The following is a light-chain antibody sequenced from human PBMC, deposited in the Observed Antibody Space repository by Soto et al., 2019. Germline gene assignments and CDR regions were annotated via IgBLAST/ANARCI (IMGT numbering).Light chain of an antibody. V-gene: IGLV2-14*01. J-gene: IGLJ3*02. Sequence: QAASVSGSPGQSITISCTGTSSDVGGYDYVSWYQQHPGKAPKLMIFEVTNRPSGVSNRFSASKSGNTASLTISGLQAEDEADYYCCSYTDSGTQVVFGGGTKVTVL. CDR2: EVT. CDR3: CSYTDSGTQVV. CDR1: SSDVGGYDY.